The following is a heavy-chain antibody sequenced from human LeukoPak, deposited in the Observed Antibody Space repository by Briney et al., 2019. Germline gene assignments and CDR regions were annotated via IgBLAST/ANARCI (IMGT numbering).Heavy chain of an antibody. V-gene: IGHV1-69*06. J-gene: IGHJ6*04. CDR3: AGIPVFGVVLHQEPV. CDR1: GGIFSSYI. CDR2: IIPIFGTA. Sequence: ASVKVSCKASGGIFSSYIINWVRQAPGQGLEWMGGIIPIFGTASYAQKFQDRVTITADTSTSTAYMELSSLRSEDTSVYFCAGIPVFGVVLHQEPVWGKGTTVTVSS. D-gene: IGHD3-3*01.